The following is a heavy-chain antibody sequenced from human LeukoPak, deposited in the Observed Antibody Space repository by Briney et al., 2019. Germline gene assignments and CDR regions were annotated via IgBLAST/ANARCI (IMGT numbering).Heavy chain of an antibody. Sequence: ASVKVSCKTSGYTFTSYGISWVRQAPGQGLEWMGWISAYNGDTDYAQKLQGRVTMTRDTSTSTAYMELSNLRSEDTAVYYCARDYYDTSSYGGLFDYWGQGTLVTVSS. V-gene: IGHV1-18*01. CDR2: ISAYNGDT. J-gene: IGHJ4*02. D-gene: IGHD3-22*01. CDR3: ARDYYDTSSYGGLFDY. CDR1: GYTFTSYG.